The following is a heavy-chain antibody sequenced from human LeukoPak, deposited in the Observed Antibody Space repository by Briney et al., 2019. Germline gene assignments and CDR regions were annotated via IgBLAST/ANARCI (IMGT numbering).Heavy chain of an antibody. Sequence: PGGSLRLSCAASGFTFSSYWMHWVRQAPGKGLVWVSRINSDGSSTSYADSVKGRFTISRDNAKNTLYLQMNSLRAEDTAVYYCARGGSSGWYRGLNAFDIWGQGTMVTVSS. CDR1: GFTFSSYW. CDR2: INSDGSST. D-gene: IGHD6-19*01. J-gene: IGHJ3*02. V-gene: IGHV3-74*01. CDR3: ARGGSSGWYRGLNAFDI.